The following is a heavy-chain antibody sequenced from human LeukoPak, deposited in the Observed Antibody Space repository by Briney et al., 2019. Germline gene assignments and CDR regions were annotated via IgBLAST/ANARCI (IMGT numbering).Heavy chain of an antibody. Sequence: PSETVSLTCAVYGGTFSGYYWSWLRQPPGKRREWMGEINHSGSTNYNPSLKRRVTISADTSQHQSSLKLISVTAADTDRSCFTRGQLLSWGYCSGGRCRTFDYRGQGALVTVSS. CDR1: GGTFSGYY. V-gene: IGHV4-34*01. D-gene: IGHD2-15*01. CDR3: TRGQLLSWGYCSGGRCRTFDY. CDR2: INHSGST. J-gene: IGHJ4*02.